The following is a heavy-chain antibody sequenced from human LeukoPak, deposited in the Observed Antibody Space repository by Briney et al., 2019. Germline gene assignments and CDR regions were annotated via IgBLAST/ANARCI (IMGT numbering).Heavy chain of an antibody. Sequence: SETLSLTCTVSGGSISSSSYYWGWIRQPPGKGLEWIGSIYYSGSTYYNPSLKSRVTISVDTSKNQFSLKLSSVTAADTAVYYCARFVPSSGPDYWGQGTLVTVSS. V-gene: IGHV4-39*01. CDR3: ARFVPSSGPDY. CDR2: IYYSGST. CDR1: GGSISSSSYY. D-gene: IGHD6-6*01. J-gene: IGHJ4*02.